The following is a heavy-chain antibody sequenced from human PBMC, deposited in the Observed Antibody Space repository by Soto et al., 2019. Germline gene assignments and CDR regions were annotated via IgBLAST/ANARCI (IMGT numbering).Heavy chain of an antibody. Sequence: ASVKVSCKASGYTFTSYYMHWVRQAPGQGLEWMGIINPSGGSTTYAQKFQGRVTMTRDTSTSTVYMELSSLRSEDTAVYYCARGGYYYDSSGYRGIDAFDIWGQGTMVTVSS. J-gene: IGHJ3*02. CDR1: GYTFTSYY. CDR2: INPSGGST. CDR3: ARGGYYYDSSGYRGIDAFDI. V-gene: IGHV1-46*01. D-gene: IGHD3-22*01.